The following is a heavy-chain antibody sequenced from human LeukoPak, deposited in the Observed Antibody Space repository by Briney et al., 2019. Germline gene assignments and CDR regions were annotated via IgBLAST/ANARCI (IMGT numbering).Heavy chain of an antibody. D-gene: IGHD5-24*01. V-gene: IGHV1-46*01. CDR3: ARDISVRDAAWWFNP. CDR1: GYTFTGYY. CDR2: INPTGGST. Sequence: ASVKVSCKASGYTFTGYYVHWVRQAPGQGLEWMGVINPTGGSTSYAHKFQGRITLTRDMSMSTDYLELSSLRSDDTAVYYCARDISVRDAAWWFNPWGQGTLVTVSS. J-gene: IGHJ5*02.